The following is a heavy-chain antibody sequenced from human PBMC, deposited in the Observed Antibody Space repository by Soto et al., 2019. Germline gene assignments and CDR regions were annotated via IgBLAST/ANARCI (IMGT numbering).Heavy chain of an antibody. V-gene: IGHV2-5*02. D-gene: IGHD3-22*01. CDR2: TYWDDDK. CDR3: AHSCSLDYEDSGGQSCGSYFNC. Sequence: SGPTLVNPPQPLTLTCSFCGYSLCTSGVGVDWIRQPPGVALEWLPHTYWDDDKRYSPSLNRRLPITKATSKNQVVLTMTIVQPGDTATYYCAHSCSLDYEDSGGQSCGSYFNCWGQGTLGTVSS. CDR1: GYSLCTSGVG. J-gene: IGHJ4*02.